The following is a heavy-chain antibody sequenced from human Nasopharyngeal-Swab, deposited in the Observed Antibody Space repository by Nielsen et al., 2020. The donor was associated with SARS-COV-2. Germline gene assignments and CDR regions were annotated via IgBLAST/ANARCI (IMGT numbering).Heavy chain of an antibody. CDR2: IYYSGST. Sequence: SETLSLTCTVSGGSISSYYWSWIRQPPGKGLEWIGYIYYSGSTNYNPSLKSRVTISVDTSKNQFSLKLSPVTAADTAVYYCAREGYYYDSSGPRGGYYYYYMDVWGKGTTVTVSS. D-gene: IGHD3-22*01. CDR3: AREGYYYDSSGPRGGYYYYYMDV. J-gene: IGHJ6*03. V-gene: IGHV4-59*01. CDR1: GGSISSYY.